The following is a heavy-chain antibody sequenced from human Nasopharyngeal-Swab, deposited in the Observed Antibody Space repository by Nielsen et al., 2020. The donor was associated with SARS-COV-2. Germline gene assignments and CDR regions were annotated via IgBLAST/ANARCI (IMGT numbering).Heavy chain of an antibody. Sequence: SETLSLTCVVSGASISSRNNYWGWIRQSPGKGLEWIGTIFSSGSTYNTSLKSRVTMSVDTSKNQFSLKLTSVTAADTAVYYCARDESGDYLGLPFDHWGRGTLVTVSS. CDR1: GASISSRNNY. V-gene: IGHV4-39*07. D-gene: IGHD4-17*01. CDR2: IFSSGST. J-gene: IGHJ4*02. CDR3: ARDESGDYLGLPFDH.